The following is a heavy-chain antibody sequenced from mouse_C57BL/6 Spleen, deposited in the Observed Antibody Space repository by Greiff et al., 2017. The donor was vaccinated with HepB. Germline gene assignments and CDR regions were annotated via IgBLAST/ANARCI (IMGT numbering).Heavy chain of an antibody. J-gene: IGHJ1*03. CDR2: INPSNGGT. Sequence: QVQLKQPGTELVKPGASVKLSCKASGYTFTSYWMHWVKQRPGQGLEWIGNINPSNGGTNYNEKFKSKATLTVDKSSSTAYMQLSSLTSEDSAVYYCARGSSYLYWYFDVWGTGTTVTVSS. V-gene: IGHV1-53*01. CDR1: GYTFTSYW. CDR3: ARGSSYLYWYFDV. D-gene: IGHD1-1*01.